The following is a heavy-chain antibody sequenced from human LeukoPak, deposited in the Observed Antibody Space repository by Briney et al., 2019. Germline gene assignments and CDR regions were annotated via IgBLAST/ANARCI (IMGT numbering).Heavy chain of an antibody. CDR3: ARAVSNDYGGNPTGFDP. J-gene: IGHJ5*02. Sequence: PSETLSLTCTVSGDSFSSHYWTWIRQPPGKGLEWIGYIYYSGSTYYNPSLKSRVTISVDTSKNQFSLKLSSVTAADTAVYYCARAVSNDYGGNPTGFDPWGQGTLVTVSS. D-gene: IGHD4-23*01. V-gene: IGHV4-59*06. CDR2: IYYSGST. CDR1: GDSFSSHY.